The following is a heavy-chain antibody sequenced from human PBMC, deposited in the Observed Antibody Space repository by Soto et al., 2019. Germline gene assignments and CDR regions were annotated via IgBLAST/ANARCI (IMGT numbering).Heavy chain of an antibody. V-gene: IGHV4-59*01. CDR3: ASDRSTRWDSLAWYFDL. CDR1: GGSIGSYY. Sequence: QVQLQESGPGLVKPSETLSLTCTVSGGSIGSYYWNWIRQPPGKGLEWIGHMYDSGSSNYTPSLSGRSTMSIDSSRNQFALQLTSVTAADTAVYYCASDRSTRWDSLAWYFDLWGRGTLVTVSS. D-gene: IGHD1-26*01. CDR2: MYDSGSS. J-gene: IGHJ2*01.